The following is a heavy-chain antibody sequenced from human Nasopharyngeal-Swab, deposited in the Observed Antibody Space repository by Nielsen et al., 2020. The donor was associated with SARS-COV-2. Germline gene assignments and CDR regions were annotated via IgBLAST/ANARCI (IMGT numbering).Heavy chain of an antibody. J-gene: IGHJ6*03. CDR2: TYYSGST. Sequence: PGKGLEWIGYTYYSGSTNYNPSLKSRVTTSVDTSKNQFSLKLSSVTAADTAVYYCARDYRTVTTGGVYYYYYMDVWGKGTTVTVSS. CDR3: ARDYRTVTTGGVYYYYYMDV. D-gene: IGHD4-17*01. V-gene: IGHV4-61*06.